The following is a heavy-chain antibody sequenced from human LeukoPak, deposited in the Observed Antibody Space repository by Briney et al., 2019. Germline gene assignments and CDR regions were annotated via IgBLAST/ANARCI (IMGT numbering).Heavy chain of an antibody. CDR2: IYRDGVTRGT. J-gene: IGHJ4*02. Sequence: AVGSLRLSCAASGVIVSSNYMSWVRQAPGRGLGWVAGIYRDGVTRGTDYTDPVKGRFTISRDNSKNTLYLQMHTLRAEDTAVYYCAKEGGLGYRSGTRCAFAYWGQGTPVTVSS. V-gene: IGHV3-53*01. CDR1: GVIVSSNY. D-gene: IGHD2-2*01. CDR3: AKEGGLGYRSGTRCAFAY.